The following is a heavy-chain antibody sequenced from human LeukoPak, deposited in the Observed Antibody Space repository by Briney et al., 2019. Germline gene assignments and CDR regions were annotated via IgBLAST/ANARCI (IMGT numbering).Heavy chain of an antibody. D-gene: IGHD6-19*01. CDR2: LYYSGST. Sequence: SETLSLTCTVSGGSISSGGYYWSWIRQHPGKGLEWIGYLYYSGSTNYNPSLKSRVTISVDTSKNQFSLKLSSVTAADTAVYYCASDLAVAGTRWGAFDIWGQGTLVTVSS. V-gene: IGHV4-61*08. J-gene: IGHJ3*02. CDR1: GGSISSGGYY. CDR3: ASDLAVAGTRWGAFDI.